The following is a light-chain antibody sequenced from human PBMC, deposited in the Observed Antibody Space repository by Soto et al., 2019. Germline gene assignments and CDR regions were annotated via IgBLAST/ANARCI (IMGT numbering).Light chain of an antibody. CDR1: QSVSSY. Sequence: EIVLTQSPATLSLSPGERATLSCRASQSVSSYLAWYQQKPGQAPRLLIYDASNRATGIPARFSGSRSGTDFTLTISSLETEDFEVYYCQHSSNWLTFGGGTKVDIK. V-gene: IGKV3-11*01. CDR2: DAS. J-gene: IGKJ4*01. CDR3: QHSSNWLT.